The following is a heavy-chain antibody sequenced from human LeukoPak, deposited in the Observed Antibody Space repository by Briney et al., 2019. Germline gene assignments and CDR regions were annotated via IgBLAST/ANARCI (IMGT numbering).Heavy chain of an antibody. V-gene: IGHV3-23*01. J-gene: IGHJ4*02. CDR3: AKDPLSATVTTFLAGY. Sequence: GGSLRLSCAASGFTFSSYAMSWVRQAPGTGLEWVSAISGSGGSTYYADSVKGRFTISRDNSKNTLYLQMNSLRAEDTAVYYCAKDPLSATVTTFLAGYWGQGTLVTVSS. CDR2: ISGSGGST. CDR1: GFTFSSYA. D-gene: IGHD4-17*01.